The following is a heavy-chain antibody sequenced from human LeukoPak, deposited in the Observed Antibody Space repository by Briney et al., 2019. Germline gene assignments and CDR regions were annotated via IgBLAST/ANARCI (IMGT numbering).Heavy chain of an antibody. CDR3: ARDEGYGDYRFDY. J-gene: IGHJ4*02. Sequence: ASVKVSCKASGYTCTSYSISWVRQAPGQGLEWMGWISTYSGNTNYAQKLQGRVTMTTDTSTSTAYMELRSLRSDDTAMYYCARDEGYGDYRFDYWGQGTLVTVSS. V-gene: IGHV1-18*01. CDR2: ISTYSGNT. CDR1: GYTCTSYS. D-gene: IGHD4-17*01.